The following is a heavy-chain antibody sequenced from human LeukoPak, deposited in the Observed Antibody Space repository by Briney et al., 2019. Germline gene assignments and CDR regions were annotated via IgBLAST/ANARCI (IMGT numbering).Heavy chain of an antibody. J-gene: IGHJ4*02. D-gene: IGHD3-9*01. Sequence: SVKVSCKASGGTFSSYAISWVRQAPGQGLEWMGGIIPIFGTANYAQKFQGRVTITTDESTSTAYMELSSLRSEDTAVYYCSTARVPGYYPDSWGQGTLVTVSS. CDR3: STARVPGYYPDS. CDR2: IIPIFGTA. V-gene: IGHV1-69*05. CDR1: GGTFSSYA.